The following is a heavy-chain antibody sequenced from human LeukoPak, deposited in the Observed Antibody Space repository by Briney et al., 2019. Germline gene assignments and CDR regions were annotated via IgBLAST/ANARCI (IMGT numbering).Heavy chain of an antibody. Sequence: RASVKVSCKASGYTFTSYDINWVRQATGQGLEWMGWMNPNSANTGYAQKFQGRVTITRNTSISTAYMELSSLRSEDTAVYYCARGPPPYCGGDCQYPPWGREPHMDVWGKGTTVTVSS. J-gene: IGHJ6*03. CDR2: MNPNSANT. CDR3: ARGPPPYCGGDCQYPPWGREPHMDV. V-gene: IGHV1-8*01. CDR1: GYTFTSYD. D-gene: IGHD2-21*01.